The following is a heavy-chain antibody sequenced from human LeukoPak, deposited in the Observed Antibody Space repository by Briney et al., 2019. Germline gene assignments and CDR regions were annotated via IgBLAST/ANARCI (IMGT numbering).Heavy chain of an antibody. CDR3: ARAGWLQLQYDFDY. D-gene: IGHD5-24*01. J-gene: IGHJ4*02. CDR2: ISYDGSNK. Sequence: GGSLRLSCAASDFTFSRYAMHWVRQAPGKGLEWLAIISYDGSNKYYADSVKGRFTISRDNSKNTLYLQMNSLRAEDTAVYYCARAGWLQLQYDFDYWGQGTLVTVSS. CDR1: DFTFSRYA. V-gene: IGHV3-30*04.